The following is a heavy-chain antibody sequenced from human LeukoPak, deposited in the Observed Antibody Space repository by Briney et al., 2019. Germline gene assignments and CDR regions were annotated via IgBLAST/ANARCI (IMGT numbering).Heavy chain of an antibody. J-gene: IGHJ5*02. Sequence: PGGSLRLSCVTSGFTFNSYGFYWVRQAPGKGLEWVAVISYDGSKRYYADSVKGRFTISRDNAKNTLNLQMNSLRAEDTAVYYCARDLGQYYDTSDNWFDPWGQGTLVTVSS. D-gene: IGHD3-22*01. V-gene: IGHV3-30*03. CDR2: ISYDGSKR. CDR1: GFTFNSYG. CDR3: ARDLGQYYDTSDNWFDP.